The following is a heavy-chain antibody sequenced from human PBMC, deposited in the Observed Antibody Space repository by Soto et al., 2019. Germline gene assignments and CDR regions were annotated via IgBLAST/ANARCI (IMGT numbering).Heavy chain of an antibody. V-gene: IGHV1-2*02. J-gene: IGHJ6*02. CDR3: ARDSPDTAMVDYYYYGMDV. CDR2: INPNSGST. Sequence: ASVKVSCKASGYTFTGYYMHWVRQAPGQGLEWMGWINPNSGSTNYAQKFQGRVTMTRDTSTSTVYMELSSLRSEDTAVYYCARDSPDTAMVDYYYYGMDVWGQGTTVTVSS. CDR1: GYTFTGYY. D-gene: IGHD5-18*01.